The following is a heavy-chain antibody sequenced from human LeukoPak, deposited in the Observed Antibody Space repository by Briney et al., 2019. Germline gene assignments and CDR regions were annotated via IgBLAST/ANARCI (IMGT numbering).Heavy chain of an antibody. D-gene: IGHD3-22*01. CDR2: ISGSGGTT. Sequence: GGSLRLSCAGFGFTCNSYAMTWVRQAPGKGLKWVSGISGSGGTTYYADSVKGRFAISRDNFNNTLYLQMNSMRVEDTALYFCAKGVVDYYDSSGYYPSDLWGQGTLVTVSS. J-gene: IGHJ5*02. CDR1: GFTCNSYA. CDR3: AKGVVDYYDSSGYYPSDL. V-gene: IGHV3-23*01.